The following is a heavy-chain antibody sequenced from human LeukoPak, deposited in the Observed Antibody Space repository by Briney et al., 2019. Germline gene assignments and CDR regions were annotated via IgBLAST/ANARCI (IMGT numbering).Heavy chain of an antibody. J-gene: IGHJ5*02. CDR2: INAGNGNT. D-gene: IGHD2-15*01. CDR3: ARAQRGGYCSGGSCYKDWFDP. V-gene: IGHV1-3*01. CDR1: GYTFTSYA. Sequence: VASVKVSCKASGYTFTSYAMHWVRQAPGQRLEWMGWINAGNGNTKYSQTFQGRVTITRDTSASTAYMELSSLRSEDTAVYYCARAQRGGYCSGGSCYKDWFDPWGQGTLVTVSS.